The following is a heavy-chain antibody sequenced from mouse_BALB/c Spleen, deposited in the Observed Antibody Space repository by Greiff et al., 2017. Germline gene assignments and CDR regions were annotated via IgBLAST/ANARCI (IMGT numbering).Heavy chain of an antibody. V-gene: IGHV1-54*01. CDR1: GYAFTNYL. D-gene: IGHD2-4*01. CDR2: INPGSGGT. CDR3: ARNYYDYDWFAY. J-gene: IGHJ3*01. Sequence: QVQLQQSGAELVRPGTSVKVSCKASGYAFTNYLIEWVKQRPGQGLEWIGVINPGSGGTNYNEKFKGKATLTSDKSSSTAYMELSSLTSEDSAVYYCARNYYDYDWFAYWGQGTLVTVSA.